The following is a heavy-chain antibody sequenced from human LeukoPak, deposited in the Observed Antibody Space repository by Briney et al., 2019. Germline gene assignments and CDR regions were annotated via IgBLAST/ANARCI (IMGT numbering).Heavy chain of an antibody. D-gene: IGHD6-6*01. CDR3: ARQERGAARGNFDY. V-gene: IGHV4-39*01. CDR2: IYYSGTS. Sequence: SETLSLTCTVSGGSINSSSYYWGWIRQPPGKGLEWIGSIYYSGTSYYNPSLKSRVTISVDTSKNQFSLKLTSVTAADTAVYYCARQERGAARGNFDYWGQGTLVTVSS. CDR1: GGSINSSSYY. J-gene: IGHJ4*02.